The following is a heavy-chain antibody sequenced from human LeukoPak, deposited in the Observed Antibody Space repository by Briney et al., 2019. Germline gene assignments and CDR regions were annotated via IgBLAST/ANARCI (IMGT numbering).Heavy chain of an antibody. Sequence: GGSLRLSCAASGFTFSSNYMSGVGQAPGRGPMWVSRICPDGTGITYADSVKARFTTSRDNAKNTVYLQMNSLREEDTAVYYCVRDFRSADYWGQGTLVTVSS. CDR1: GFTFSSNY. V-gene: IGHV3-74*01. J-gene: IGHJ4*02. CDR3: VRDFRSADY. CDR2: ICPDGTGI.